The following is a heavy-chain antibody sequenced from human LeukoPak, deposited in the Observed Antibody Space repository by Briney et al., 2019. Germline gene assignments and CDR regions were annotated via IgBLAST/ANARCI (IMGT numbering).Heavy chain of an antibody. Sequence: GGSLRLPCTTSGSIFGDYNMNWVRQAPGKGLEWVGYIRAKIHDGTTDFAASVKGRFTISRDDSKSIAYLQMTSLKSEDTAVYYCSRGQKDPYGPEFDYWGQGTLVTVSS. CDR3: SRGQKDPYGPEFDY. J-gene: IGHJ4*02. V-gene: IGHV3-49*04. CDR1: GSIFGDYN. CDR2: IRAKIHDGTT. D-gene: IGHD3-10*01.